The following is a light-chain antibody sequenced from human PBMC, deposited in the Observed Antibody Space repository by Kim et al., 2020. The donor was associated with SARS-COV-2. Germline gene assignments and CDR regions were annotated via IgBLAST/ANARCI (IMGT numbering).Light chain of an antibody. V-gene: IGKV4-1*01. CDR2: WAS. J-gene: IGKJ1*01. CDR3: LKYNTSPWS. CDR1: QSVLYSSNNKNY. Sequence: DIVMTQSPDSLAVSLGERATINCKSSQSVLYSSNNKNYLAWYQQKPGQPPKLLIYWASTRESGVPDRFSGSGSGTDFTLTISSLQAEDVAVYFCLKYNTSPWSFGQGTKVDIK.